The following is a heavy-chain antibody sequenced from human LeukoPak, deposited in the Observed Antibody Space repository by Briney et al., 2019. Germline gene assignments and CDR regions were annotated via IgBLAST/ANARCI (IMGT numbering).Heavy chain of an antibody. V-gene: IGHV1-69*05. CDR2: IIPIFGTA. CDR1: GGTFSSYA. D-gene: IGHD3-22*01. CDR3: ARSETNTYYYDSSGYYRFDY. J-gene: IGHJ4*02. Sequence: HRASVKVSCKASGGTFSSYAISWVRQAPGQGLEWMGGIIPIFGTANYAQKFQGRVTITTDESTSTAYMELSSLRSEDTAVYYCARSETNTYYYDSSGYYRFDYWGQGTLVTVSS.